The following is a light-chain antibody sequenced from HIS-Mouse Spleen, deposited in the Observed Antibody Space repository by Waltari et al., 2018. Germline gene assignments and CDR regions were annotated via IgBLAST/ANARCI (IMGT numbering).Light chain of an antibody. CDR1: ALPKKY. CDR2: EDS. V-gene: IGLV3-10*01. CDR3: YSTDSSGNHRV. J-gene: IGLJ2*01. Sequence: SYELTQPPSVSVSPGQTARITCSGDALPKKYAYCYQQKSGQAPVLVIYEDSKRPSGIPERVSGSSSWTMATLTISGAQVEDEADYYCYSTDSSGNHRVFGGGTKLTVL.